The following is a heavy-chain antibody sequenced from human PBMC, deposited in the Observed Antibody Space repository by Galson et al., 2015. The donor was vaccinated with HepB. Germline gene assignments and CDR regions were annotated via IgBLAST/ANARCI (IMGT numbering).Heavy chain of an antibody. V-gene: IGHV3-33*01. CDR1: GFTFSTYG. D-gene: IGHD3-3*01. CDR3: ARDPNFWSGFYGMDV. J-gene: IGHJ6*02. Sequence: SLRLSCAASGFTFSTYGMHWVRQAPGKGLEWVAVIWFDGSDKYYADSVKGRFTISRDDSKNTLYLQINSLRAEDTAVYYCARDPNFWSGFYGMDVWGQGTTVTVSS. CDR2: IWFDGSDK.